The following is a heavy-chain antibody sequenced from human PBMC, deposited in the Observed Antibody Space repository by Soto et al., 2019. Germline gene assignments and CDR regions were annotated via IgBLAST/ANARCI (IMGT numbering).Heavy chain of an antibody. CDR1: GFTFSSYA. D-gene: IGHD3-22*01. CDR3: AKDWEGSSGGFDY. Sequence: EVQLLESGGGLVQPGGSLRLSCAASGFTFSSYAMSWVRQAPGKGLEWVSAISGSGGSTYYADSVKGRFTISRDNSKNRLYLQMNSLRAEDTAVYYCAKDWEGSSGGFDYWGQGSLVTVSS. V-gene: IGHV3-23*01. CDR2: ISGSGGST. J-gene: IGHJ4*02.